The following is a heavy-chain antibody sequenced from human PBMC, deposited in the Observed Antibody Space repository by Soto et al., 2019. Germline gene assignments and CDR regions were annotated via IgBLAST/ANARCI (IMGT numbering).Heavy chain of an antibody. D-gene: IGHD2-15*01. CDR2: ISSSSTI. CDR1: GFTFSSYS. J-gene: IGHJ2*01. Sequence: EVQLVESGGGLVQPGGSLRLSCAASGFTFSSYSMNWVRQAPGKGLEWVSYISSSSTIYYADSVKGRFTISRDNAKNSLYLQMNSLRDEDTAVYYCARDPVVVVVAAGYFDLWGRGTLVTVSS. V-gene: IGHV3-48*02. CDR3: ARDPVVVVVAAGYFDL.